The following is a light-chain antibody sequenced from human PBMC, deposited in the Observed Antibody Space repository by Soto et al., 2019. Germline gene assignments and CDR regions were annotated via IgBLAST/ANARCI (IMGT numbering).Light chain of an antibody. Sequence: EIVLTQSPGTLSLSPGERATLSCRTSQSVSNNYLACYQQKPGQAPRLLIYGASSRATGIPDRFSGSGSGTDFTLSISRLEPEDFAVYYCQQYSSLWTFGQGTKVDI. J-gene: IGKJ1*01. CDR3: QQYSSLWT. V-gene: IGKV3-20*01. CDR1: QSVSNNY. CDR2: GAS.